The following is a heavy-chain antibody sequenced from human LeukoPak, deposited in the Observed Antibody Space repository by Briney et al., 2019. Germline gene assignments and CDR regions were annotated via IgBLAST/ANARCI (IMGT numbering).Heavy chain of an antibody. CDR3: ARGGLGLRYAFDI. D-gene: IGHD3-22*01. J-gene: IGHJ3*02. Sequence: TGGSLRLSCAASGFTFSSYGMHWVRQAPGKGLEWVAFIRYDGSNKYYADSVKGRFTISRDNSKNSLYLQMNSLRAEDTALYHCARGGLGLRYAFDIWGQGTMVTVSS. CDR2: IRYDGSNK. V-gene: IGHV3-30*02. CDR1: GFTFSSYG.